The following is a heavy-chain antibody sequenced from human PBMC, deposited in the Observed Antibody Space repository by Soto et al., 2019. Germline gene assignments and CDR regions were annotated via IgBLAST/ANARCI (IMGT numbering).Heavy chain of an antibody. V-gene: IGHV4-31*03. CDR3: ARDAAYSPLDP. J-gene: IGHJ5*02. CDR2: IYYSGST. D-gene: IGHD2-21*01. CDR1: GGSISSGGYY. Sequence: QVQLQESGPGLVKPSQTLSLTCTVSGGSISSGGYYWSWIRQHPGKGLEWIGYIYYSGSTYCNPSLKSRVTISVATSKNQFALKLSSVTAADTAVYFCARDAAYSPLDPWGQGTLVTVSS.